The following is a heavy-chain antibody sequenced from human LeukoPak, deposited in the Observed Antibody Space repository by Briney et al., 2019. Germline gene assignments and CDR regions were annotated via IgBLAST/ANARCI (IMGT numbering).Heavy chain of an antibody. CDR1: GFTFDDYA. J-gene: IGHJ6*02. D-gene: IGHD1-26*01. CDR3: AKDIYSGSYIRYYYYGMGV. Sequence: PGGSLRISCAASGFTFDDYAMHWVRQAPGKGLEWVSCISWNSGSIGYADSVKGRFTISRDNAKNSLYLQMNSLRAEDTALYYCAKDIYSGSYIRYYYYGMGVWGQGTTVTVSS. CDR2: ISWNSGSI. V-gene: IGHV3-9*01.